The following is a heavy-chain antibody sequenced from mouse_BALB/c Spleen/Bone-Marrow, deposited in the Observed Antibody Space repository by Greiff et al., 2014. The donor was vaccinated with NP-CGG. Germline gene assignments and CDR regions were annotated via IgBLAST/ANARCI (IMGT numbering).Heavy chain of an antibody. D-gene: IGHD2-3*01. J-gene: IGHJ1*01. CDR3: ARAGYDGYPWYFDV. Sequence: EVQLQQSGGGLVQPGGSRKLSCAASGFTFSDYGMAWVRQAPGKGPEWVAFISNLAYSTYYADTVTGRFTISRENAKNTLYLEISSLRSEDSAMYYCARAGYDGYPWYFDVWGAGTTVTVSS. CDR2: ISNLAYST. CDR1: GFTFSDYG. V-gene: IGHV5-15*02.